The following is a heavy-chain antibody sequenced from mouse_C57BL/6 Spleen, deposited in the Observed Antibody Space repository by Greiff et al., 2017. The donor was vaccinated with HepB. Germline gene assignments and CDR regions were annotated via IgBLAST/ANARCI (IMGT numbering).Heavy chain of an antibody. J-gene: IGHJ2*01. D-gene: IGHD1-1*01. CDR1: GYTFTSYW. V-gene: IGHV1-69*01. CDR2: IDPSDSYT. Sequence: VQLQQPGAELVMPGASVKLSCKASGYTFTSYWLHWVKQRPGQGLEWIGEIDPSDSYTNYNQKFKGKSTLTVDKSSSTAYMQLSSLTSEDSAVYYCARGGSSYGDYWGQGTTLTVSS. CDR3: ARGGSSYGDY.